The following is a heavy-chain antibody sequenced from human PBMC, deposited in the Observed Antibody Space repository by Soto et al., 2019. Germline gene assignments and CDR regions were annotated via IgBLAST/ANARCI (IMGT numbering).Heavy chain of an antibody. CDR2: IYYSGST. V-gene: IGHV4-31*03. D-gene: IGHD2-15*01. J-gene: IGHJ5*02. CDR3: ARTTLGYCSGGSCYSKGFWFDP. CDR1: GGSISSGGYY. Sequence: PSETLSLTCTVSGGSISSGGYYWSWIRQHPGKGLEWIGYIYYSGSTYYNPSLKSRVTISVDTSKNQFSLKLSSVTAADTAVYYCARTTLGYCSGGSCYSKGFWFDPWGQGTLVTSPQ.